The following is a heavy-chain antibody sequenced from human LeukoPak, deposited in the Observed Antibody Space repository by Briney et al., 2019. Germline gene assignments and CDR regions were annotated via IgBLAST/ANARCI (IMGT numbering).Heavy chain of an antibody. CDR2: IYYSGST. D-gene: IGHD1-26*01. V-gene: IGHV4-61*01. CDR1: GDSISSGSYY. Sequence: PSETLSLTCTVSGDSISSGSYYWSWIRQPPGKGLEWIGYIYYSGSTNYNPSLKSRVTISVDTSKNQFSLKLSSVTAADTAVYYCARALGGATFYYWGQGTLVTVSS. CDR3: ARALGGATFYY. J-gene: IGHJ4*02.